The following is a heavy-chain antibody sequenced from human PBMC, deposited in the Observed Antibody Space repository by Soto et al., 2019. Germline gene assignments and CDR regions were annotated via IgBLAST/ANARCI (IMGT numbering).Heavy chain of an antibody. CDR2: ISAYNGNT. Sequence: ASVKVSCKASGYTFTSYGISWVRQAPGQGLEWRGWISAYNGNTNYAQKLQGRVTMTTDTSTSTAYMELRSLRSDDTAVYYCARTKLLWSGELSENWFDPWGQGTLVNVSS. J-gene: IGHJ5*02. D-gene: IGHD3-10*01. V-gene: IGHV1-18*01. CDR3: ARTKLLWSGELSENWFDP. CDR1: GYTFTSYG.